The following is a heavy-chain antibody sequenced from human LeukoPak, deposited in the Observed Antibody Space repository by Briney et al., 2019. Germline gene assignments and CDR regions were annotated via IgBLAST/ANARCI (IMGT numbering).Heavy chain of an antibody. J-gene: IGHJ5*02. CDR3: ARQPRGYSYGYWFDP. CDR2: IYYSGST. CDR1: GGSISSGSYY. D-gene: IGHD5-18*01. V-gene: IGHV4-39*01. Sequence: PSETRSLTCTVSGGSISSGSYYWGWIRQPPGKGLEWIGSIYYSGSTYYNPSLKSRVTISVDTSKNQFSLKLSSVTAADTAVYYCARQPRGYSYGYWFDPWGQGTLVTVSS.